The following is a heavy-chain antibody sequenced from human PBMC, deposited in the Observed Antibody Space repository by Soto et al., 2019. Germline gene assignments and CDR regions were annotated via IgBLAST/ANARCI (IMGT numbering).Heavy chain of an antibody. CDR2: INPSARSA. Sequence: ASVIVPGKASGYTFTNYYLHWVRQAPGQGLEWVGMINPSARSASYAQKLRGRLTMDRDTSTTPVYMALSRLTSEDTAVYYCARDNSAANGVLDHLGQGTLVTASS. V-gene: IGHV1-46*04. D-gene: IGHD1-1*01. J-gene: IGHJ4*02. CDR3: ARDNSAANGVLDH. CDR1: GYTFTNYY.